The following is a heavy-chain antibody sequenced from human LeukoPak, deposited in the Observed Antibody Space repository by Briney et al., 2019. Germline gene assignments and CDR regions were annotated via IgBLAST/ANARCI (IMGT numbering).Heavy chain of an antibody. J-gene: IGHJ4*02. V-gene: IGHV3-33*01. CDR2: IWYDGSNK. CDR1: GFTFSSYG. Sequence: PGGSLRLSCAASGFTFSSYGMHWVRQAPGKGLEWEAVIWYDGSNKYYADSVKGRFTISRDNSKNTLYLQMNSLRAEDTAVYYCARDLRHYYDSSGPYLDWNWGQGTLVTVSS. CDR3: ARDLRHYYDSSGPYLDWN. D-gene: IGHD3-22*01.